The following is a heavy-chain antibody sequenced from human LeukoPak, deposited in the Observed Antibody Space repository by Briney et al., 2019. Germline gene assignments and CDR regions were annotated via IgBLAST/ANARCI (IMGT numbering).Heavy chain of an antibody. D-gene: IGHD3-22*01. CDR1: GGSFSGYY. Sequence: SETLSLTCAVYGGSFSGYYWSWIRQPPGKGLEWIGEINHSGSTNYNPSLTSRVTISVDTSKNQFSLKLSSVTAADTAVYYCARSQRYYYDSSGYPFDYWGQGTLVTVSS. CDR3: ARSQRYYYDSSGYPFDY. V-gene: IGHV4-34*01. J-gene: IGHJ4*02. CDR2: INHSGST.